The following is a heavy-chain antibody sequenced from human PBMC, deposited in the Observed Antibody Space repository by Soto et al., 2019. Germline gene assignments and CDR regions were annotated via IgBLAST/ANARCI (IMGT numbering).Heavy chain of an antibody. CDR2: IYYSGST. J-gene: IGHJ4*02. CDR1: GGSISSSSYY. CDR3: ARLGAWVTDD. V-gene: IGHV4-39*01. D-gene: IGHD3-16*01. Sequence: SETLSLTCTVSGGSISSSSYYWGWIRQPPGKGLEWIGSIYYSGSTYYNPSLKSRVTISVDTSKNQFSLKLSSVTAADTAVYYCARLGAWVTDDWGQGTLVPVSS.